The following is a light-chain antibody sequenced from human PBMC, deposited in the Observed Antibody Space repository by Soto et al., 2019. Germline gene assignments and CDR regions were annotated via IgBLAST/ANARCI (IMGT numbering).Light chain of an antibody. CDR2: GAS. V-gene: IGKV3-20*01. CDR1: QSLSSIS. J-gene: IGKJ2*01. CDR3: QRSGSPPPYT. Sequence: EIVLTQSPGTLSLSPGERATLSCRASQSLSSISLAWYQQKPGQSPRLVIYGASNRATGIPDRFSGSGSGTDFTLTIARLEPEDFEVYYCQRSGSPPPYTFCAGTRLDIK.